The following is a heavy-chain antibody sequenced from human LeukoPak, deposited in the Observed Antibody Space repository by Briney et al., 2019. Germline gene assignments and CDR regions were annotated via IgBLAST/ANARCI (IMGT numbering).Heavy chain of an antibody. CDR2: IWYDGSNK. CDR3: ARDAQSGAFSDFDY. V-gene: IGHV3-33*01. J-gene: IGHJ4*02. Sequence: GGSLRLSCAASGFTFSSYGMRWVRQAPGKGLEWVAVIWYDGSNKYYADSVKGRFTTSRDNSQSTVFLQMNSLRPEDTAVYYCARDAQSGAFSDFDYWGQGTLVTVSS. D-gene: IGHD1-26*01. CDR1: GFTFSSYG.